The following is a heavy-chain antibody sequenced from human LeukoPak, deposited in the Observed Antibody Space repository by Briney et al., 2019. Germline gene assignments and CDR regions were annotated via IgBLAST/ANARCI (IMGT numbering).Heavy chain of an antibody. D-gene: IGHD3-10*02. V-gene: IGHV1-2*02. CDR1: GYTFSGNY. CDR2: LNPNSGAT. J-gene: IGHJ4*02. Sequence: ASVKLSCKTSGYTFSGNYMQWVRQAPGQGLEWMGWLNPNSGATKYAQKFQGRVTMTRDTSINKSYMEVNRLRSDDTAVYYCASDLYVVGSLRTFVCWDQGPVFMVSS. CDR3: ASDLYVVGSLRTFVC.